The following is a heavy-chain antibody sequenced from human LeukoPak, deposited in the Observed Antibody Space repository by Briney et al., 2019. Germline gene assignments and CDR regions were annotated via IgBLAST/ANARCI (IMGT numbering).Heavy chain of an antibody. CDR2: IYYSGST. D-gene: IGHD4-17*01. Sequence: SETLSLTCTVSGGSISSSSYYWGWIRQPPGKGLEWIGSIYYSGSTYYNPSLKSRVTISVDTSKNQFSLKLSSVTAADTAVYYCATRVYGDEPLDYWGLGALVTVSS. CDR3: ATRVYGDEPLDY. CDR1: GGSISSSSYY. J-gene: IGHJ4*02. V-gene: IGHV4-39*07.